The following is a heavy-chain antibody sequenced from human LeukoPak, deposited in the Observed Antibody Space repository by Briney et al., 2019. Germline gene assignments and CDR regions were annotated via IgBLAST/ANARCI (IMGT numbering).Heavy chain of an antibody. Sequence: ASVKVSCKASGRTFSSYAISWVRQAPGQGLEWMGRIIPISGTANYAQKFQGRVTITTDESTSTAYMELSSLRSEDTAVYYCASGPHYYGACYWGQGTLVTVSS. D-gene: IGHD3-10*01. CDR3: ASGPHYYGACY. CDR2: IIPISGTA. J-gene: IGHJ4*02. V-gene: IGHV1-69*05. CDR1: GRTFSSYA.